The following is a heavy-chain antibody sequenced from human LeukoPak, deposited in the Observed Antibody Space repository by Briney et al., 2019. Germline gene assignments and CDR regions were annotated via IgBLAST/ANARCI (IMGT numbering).Heavy chain of an antibody. J-gene: IGHJ4*02. CDR2: ISSSGTTI. Sequence: GGSLRLSCEVSGSGFTFGNFAMSWVRQAPGKGLEWVSYISSSGTTIYYADSVKGRFTISRDNAKYSLHLQMDSLRADDTAVYSCARGGLGSWTFDSWGQGTLVTVSS. D-gene: IGHD3-10*01. CDR3: ARGGLGSWTFDS. V-gene: IGHV3-48*04. CDR1: GSGFTFGNFA.